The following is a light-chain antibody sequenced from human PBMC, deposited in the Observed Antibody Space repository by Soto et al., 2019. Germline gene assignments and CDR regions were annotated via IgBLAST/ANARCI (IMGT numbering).Light chain of an antibody. CDR1: QSVNSY. J-gene: IGKJ4*01. CDR3: QQYDDWLRLT. Sequence: EIVMTQAPATLSVSPGDRATLSCRACQSVNSYLAWYQHKPGQAPRLLIFGASSRATGIPARFSGSGSGTEFNLTISSLQSEDFAVYFCQQYDDWLRLTFGGGTKVDI. CDR2: GAS. V-gene: IGKV3D-15*01.